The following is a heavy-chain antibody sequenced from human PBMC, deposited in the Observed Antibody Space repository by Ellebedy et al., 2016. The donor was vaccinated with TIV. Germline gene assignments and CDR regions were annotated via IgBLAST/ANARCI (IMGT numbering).Heavy chain of an antibody. J-gene: IGHJ3*02. V-gene: IGHV1-24*01. D-gene: IGHD3-10*01. CDR3: ATSLPITMVRGVIITHAFDI. CDR2: FDPEDGET. Sequence: AASVKVSCKVSGYTLTELSMHWVRQAPGKGLEWMGGFDPEDGETIYAQKFQGRVTMTEDTSTDTAYMELSSLRSEDTAVYYCATSLPITMVRGVIITHAFDIWGQGTMVTVSS. CDR1: GYTLTELS.